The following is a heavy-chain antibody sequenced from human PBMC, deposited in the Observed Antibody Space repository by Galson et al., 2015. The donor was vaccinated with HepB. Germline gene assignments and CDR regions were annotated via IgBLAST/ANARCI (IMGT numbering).Heavy chain of an antibody. CDR2: ISYDGSNK. CDR1: GFTFSSYA. V-gene: IGHV3-30*04. J-gene: IGHJ3*02. Sequence: SLRLSCAASGFTFSSYAMHWVRQAPGKGLEWVAVISYDGSNKYYADSVKGRFTISRDNSKNTLYLQMNSLRAEDTAVYYCAREGEDWGRAFDIWGQGTMVTVSS. D-gene: IGHD3-16*01. CDR3: AREGEDWGRAFDI.